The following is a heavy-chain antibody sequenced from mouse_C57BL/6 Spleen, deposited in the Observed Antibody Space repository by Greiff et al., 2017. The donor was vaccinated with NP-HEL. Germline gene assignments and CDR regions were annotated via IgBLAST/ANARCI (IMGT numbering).Heavy chain of an antibody. CDR3: ARPYYDYDGAY. J-gene: IGHJ3*01. D-gene: IGHD2-4*01. CDR2: ISSGSSTI. Sequence: DVKLVESGGGLVKPGGSLKLSCAASGFTFSDYGMHWVRQAPEKGLEWVAYISSGSSTIYYADTVNGRFTISRDNAKNTLFLQMTSLRSEDTAMYYCARPYYDYDGAYWGQGTLVTVSA. V-gene: IGHV5-17*01. CDR1: GFTFSDYG.